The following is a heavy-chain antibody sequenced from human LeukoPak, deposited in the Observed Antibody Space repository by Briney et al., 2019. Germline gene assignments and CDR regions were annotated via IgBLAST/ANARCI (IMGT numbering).Heavy chain of an antibody. Sequence: PGGSLRLSCAASGFTFSSYEMNWVRQAPGKGLEWVSYISSSGSTIYYADSVKGRFTISRDNAKNSLYLQMNSLRAEDTAVYYFARGRYYYGSGSYSRHYYYGMDVWGKGTTVTVSS. CDR3: ARGRYYYGSGSYSRHYYYGMDV. D-gene: IGHD3-10*01. V-gene: IGHV3-48*03. CDR1: GFTFSSYE. J-gene: IGHJ6*04. CDR2: ISSSGSTI.